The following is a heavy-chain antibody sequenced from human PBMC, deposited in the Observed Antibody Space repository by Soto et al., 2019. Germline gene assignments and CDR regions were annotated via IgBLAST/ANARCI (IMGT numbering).Heavy chain of an antibody. CDR3: AREDSTYRESFDA. D-gene: IGHD5-18*01. J-gene: IGHJ3*01. V-gene: IGHV4-31*03. CDR2: IHYSGST. Sequence: SETLSLTCTVSGGSISSATYYWSWVRHPPGEGLEWIGCIHYSGSTYYNPSLKSRLTISVDTSKNQFSLKLSSVTVADTAVYFCAREDSTYRESFDAWGQGTVVTVSS. CDR1: GGSISSATYY.